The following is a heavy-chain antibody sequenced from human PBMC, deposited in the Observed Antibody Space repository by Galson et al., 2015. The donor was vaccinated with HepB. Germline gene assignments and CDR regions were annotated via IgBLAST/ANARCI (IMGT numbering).Heavy chain of an antibody. J-gene: IGHJ5*02. CDR2: IYYSGST. CDR1: GGSISSYY. Sequence: SETLSLTCTVSGGSISSYYWSWIRQPPGKGLEWIGYIYYSGSTNYNPSLKSRVTISVDTSKNQFSLKLSSVTAADTAVYYCARNFCGGDCFTGYNWFDPWGQGTLVTVSS. V-gene: IGHV4-59*01. D-gene: IGHD2-21*02. CDR3: ARNFCGGDCFTGYNWFDP.